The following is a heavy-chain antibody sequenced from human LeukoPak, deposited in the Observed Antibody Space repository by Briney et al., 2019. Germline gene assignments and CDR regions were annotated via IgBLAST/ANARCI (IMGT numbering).Heavy chain of an antibody. CDR1: GASVNSDSYY. CDR3: ARAGPVQGADY. CDR2: IFNSGTT. D-gene: IGHD4/OR15-4a*01. Sequence: SQTLSLTCTVTGASVNSDSYYWSWIRQPPGQGLEWIGYIFNSGTTYYIPSLRSRVIISLDTSKNQFSLKMSSVTAADTAVYYCARAGPVQGADYWGQGTLVTVSS. V-gene: IGHV4-30-4*08. J-gene: IGHJ4*02.